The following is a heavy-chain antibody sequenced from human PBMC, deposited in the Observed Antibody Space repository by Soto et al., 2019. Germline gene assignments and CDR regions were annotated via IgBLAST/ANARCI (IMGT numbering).Heavy chain of an antibody. CDR2: IYYSGST. Sequence: QVQLQESGPGLVKPSETLSLTCTVSGGSVSSGSYYWSWIRQPPGKGLEWIGYIYYSGSTNYNPSLKSRVTKSAGTSTSQFSLKLSSVTAADTAVYYCARERSGYCSGGSCYSHYYYYDGMDVWGQGTTVTVSS. J-gene: IGHJ6*02. CDR3: ARERSGYCSGGSCYSHYYYYDGMDV. D-gene: IGHD2-15*01. CDR1: GGSVSSGSYY. V-gene: IGHV4-61*01.